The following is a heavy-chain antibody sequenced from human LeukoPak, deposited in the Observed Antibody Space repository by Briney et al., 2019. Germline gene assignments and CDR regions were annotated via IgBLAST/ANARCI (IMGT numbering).Heavy chain of an antibody. D-gene: IGHD2-15*01. CDR1: GFTFSSYA. CDR2: ISGSGGST. V-gene: IGHV3-23*01. Sequence: TGGSLRLSCAASGFTFSSYAMSWVRQAPGKGLEWVSAISGSGGSTYYADSVKGRFTISRDNSENTLYLQMNSLRAEDTAVYYCAKDAQVVVAATYFDYWGQGTLVTVSS. CDR3: AKDAQVVVAATYFDY. J-gene: IGHJ4*02.